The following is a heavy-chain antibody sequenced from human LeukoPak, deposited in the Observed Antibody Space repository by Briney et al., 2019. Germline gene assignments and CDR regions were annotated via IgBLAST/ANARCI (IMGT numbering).Heavy chain of an antibody. CDR3: AKAYGSGSYGYFDY. J-gene: IGHJ4*02. D-gene: IGHD3-10*01. CDR1: GFTFSSYG. CDR2: ISCDGSNR. V-gene: IGHV3-30*18. Sequence: QPGGSLRLSCAASGFTFSSYGMHWVRQAPGKGLEWVAVISCDGSNRYYADSVKGRFTISRDNSKNTLYLQMNSLRAEDTAVYYCAKAYGSGSYGYFDYWGQGTLVTVSS.